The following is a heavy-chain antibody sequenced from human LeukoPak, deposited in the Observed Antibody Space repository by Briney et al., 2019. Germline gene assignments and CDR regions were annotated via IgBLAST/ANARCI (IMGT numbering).Heavy chain of an antibody. V-gene: IGHV1-18*01. J-gene: IGHJ4*02. D-gene: IGHD3-3*01. CDR1: GYAFTSYG. Sequence: ASVKVSFKASGYAFTSYGITWVRQAPGQGLEWMGWISAYNGNTNYAPRLQGRVTMTTDTSASTAYMELRSLRSDDTAVYYCARVLRYDFWSAYYFDYWGQGTLVTVSS. CDR2: ISAYNGNT. CDR3: ARVLRYDFWSAYYFDY.